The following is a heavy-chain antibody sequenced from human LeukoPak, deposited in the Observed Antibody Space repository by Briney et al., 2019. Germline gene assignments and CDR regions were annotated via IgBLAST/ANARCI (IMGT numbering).Heavy chain of an antibody. J-gene: IGHJ4*02. CDR2: INWNGGST. CDR3: ASALGSSSVEVVY. Sequence: RPGGSLRLSCAASGFTFSSYDMSWVRQAPGKGLEWVSGINWNGGSTGYADSVKGRFTISRDNAKNSLYVQMNSLRVEDTAVYYCASALGSSSVEVVYWGQGTLVTVSS. D-gene: IGHD6-6*01. CDR1: GFTFSSYD. V-gene: IGHV3-20*04.